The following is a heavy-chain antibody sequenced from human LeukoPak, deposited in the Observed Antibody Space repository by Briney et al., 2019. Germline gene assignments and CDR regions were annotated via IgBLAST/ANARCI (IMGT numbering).Heavy chain of an antibody. CDR3: ARDSSGWSRFDD. J-gene: IGHJ4*02. CDR2: ISSSSSYI. Sequence: GGSLRLSCAASGFTFSSYTMNWVRKIPGKGLEWVSSISSSSSYIYYADSVKGRFTISRDNAKDSLYLQMNSLRAEDTAIYYCARDSSGWSRFDDWGQGTLVTVSS. CDR1: GFTFSSYT. D-gene: IGHD6-19*01. V-gene: IGHV3-21*01.